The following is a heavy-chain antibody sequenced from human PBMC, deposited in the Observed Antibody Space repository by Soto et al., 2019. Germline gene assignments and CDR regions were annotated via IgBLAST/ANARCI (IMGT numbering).Heavy chain of an antibody. J-gene: IGHJ6*03. CDR1: GGSISSYY. CDR3: ARQRGYCSGGSCYTGYYMDV. V-gene: IGHV4-59*08. D-gene: IGHD2-15*01. CDR2: IYYSGST. Sequence: SETLSLTCTVSGGSISSYYWSWIRQPPGKGLEWIGYIYYSGSTNYNPSLKSRVTISVDTSKNQFSLKLSSVTAADTAVYYCARQRGYCSGGSCYTGYYMDVWGKGTTVTVSS.